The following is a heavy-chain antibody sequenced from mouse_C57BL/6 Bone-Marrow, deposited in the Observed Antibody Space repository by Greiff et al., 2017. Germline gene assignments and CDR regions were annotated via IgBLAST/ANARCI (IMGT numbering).Heavy chain of an antibody. CDR2: IYPRSGNT. CDR1: GYTFTSYG. CDR3: ASSDYYGSSYGAMDY. D-gene: IGHD1-1*01. J-gene: IGHJ4*01. Sequence: LVESGAELARPGASVKLSCKASGYTFTSYGISWVKQRTGQGLEWIGEIYPRSGNTYYNEKFKGKATLTADKSSSTAYMELRSLTSEDSAVYFCASSDYYGSSYGAMDYWGQGTSVTVSS. V-gene: IGHV1-81*01.